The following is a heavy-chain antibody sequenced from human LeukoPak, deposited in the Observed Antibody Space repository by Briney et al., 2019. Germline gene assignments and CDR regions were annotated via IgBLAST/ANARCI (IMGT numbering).Heavy chain of an antibody. D-gene: IGHD1-26*01. CDR2: IRYDGFNK. CDR3: AKKTIVGATVDAFDI. J-gene: IGHJ3*02. CDR1: GFTFSNYG. V-gene: IGHV3-30*02. Sequence: GGSLRLSCAASGFTFSNYGMHWVHQAPGKGLEWVASIRYDGFNKYYADSLKGRFTISRDNSKNTLYLQMNSLRAEDTAVYYCAKKTIVGATVDAFDIWGQGTMVIVSS.